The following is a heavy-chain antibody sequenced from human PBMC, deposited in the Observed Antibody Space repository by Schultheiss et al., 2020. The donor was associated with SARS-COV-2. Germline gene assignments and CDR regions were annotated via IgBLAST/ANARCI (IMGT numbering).Heavy chain of an antibody. V-gene: IGHV5-51*01. CDR3: ARDGISYSSSSHVAH. J-gene: IGHJ4*02. D-gene: IGHD6-6*01. CDR1: GYSFASYW. CDR2: IYPGDSDT. Sequence: GGSLRLSCKGSGYSFASYWIGWVRQMPGKGLEWMGIIYPGDSDTIYSPSFQGQVTISADRSISTAYLQWSSLKASDTAIYYCARDGISYSSSSHVAHWGQGTQVTVSS.